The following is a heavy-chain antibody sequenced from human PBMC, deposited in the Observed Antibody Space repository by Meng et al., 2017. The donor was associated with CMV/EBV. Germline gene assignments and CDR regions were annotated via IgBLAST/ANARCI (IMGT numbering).Heavy chain of an antibody. D-gene: IGHD3-22*01. CDR1: GFTFSSYG. J-gene: IGHJ6*02. CDR2: IRYDGSNK. CDR3: AKRSNGYWDYYYYYGMDV. Sequence: GESLKISCAASGFTFSSYGMHWVRQAPGKGLEWVAFIRYDGSNKYYADSVKGRFTISRDNSKNTLYLQMNSLRAEDTAVNYCAKRSNGYWDYYYYYGMDVWGQGTTVTVSS. V-gene: IGHV3-30*02.